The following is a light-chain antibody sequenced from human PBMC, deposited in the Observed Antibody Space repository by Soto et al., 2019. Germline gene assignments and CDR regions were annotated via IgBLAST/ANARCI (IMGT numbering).Light chain of an antibody. V-gene: IGKV1-39*01. CDR2: ATS. CDR3: QQTYTTPRT. CDR1: QTVSTF. Sequence: DTQMTQSPSSLSASVGDKISLTCRASQTVSTFLNWYQQKPGKAPTLLISATSTLPSGVPSRFSGSGSGTDFTLTITGLQPEDFATYYCQQTYTTPRTFGQGTKVAIK. J-gene: IGKJ1*01.